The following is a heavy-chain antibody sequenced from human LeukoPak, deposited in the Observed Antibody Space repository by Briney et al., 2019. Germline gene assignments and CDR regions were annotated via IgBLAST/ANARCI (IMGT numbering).Heavy chain of an antibody. CDR3: TKDDXXXXXAXXLW. CDR1: GFTFSSYG. D-gene: IGHD2-21*01. Sequence: GGSLRLSCGASGFTFSSYGMHWVRQAPGKGLEWVAAISNDGRNKYYADSVKGRFTISRDNSKKTLYLQMNSLRAEDSAMYYCTKDDXXXXXAXXLWWGXGTLVTVS. CDR2: ISNDGRNK. V-gene: IGHV3-30*18. J-gene: IGHJ4*01.